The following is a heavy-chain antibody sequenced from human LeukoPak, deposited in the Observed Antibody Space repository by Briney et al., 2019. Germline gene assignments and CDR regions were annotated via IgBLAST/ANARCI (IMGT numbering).Heavy chain of an antibody. CDR3: TRDLAYSSGWAGGWFDP. D-gene: IGHD6-19*01. J-gene: IGHJ5*02. CDR2: IRSKAYGGTT. V-gene: IGHV3-49*04. Sequence: GGSLRLSCTASGFTFGDYAMSWVRQAPGKGLEWVGFIRSKAYGGTTEYAASVKGRFTISRDDSKSIAYLQMNSLKTEDTAVYYCTRDLAYSSGWAGGWFDPWGQGTPVTVSS. CDR1: GFTFGDYA.